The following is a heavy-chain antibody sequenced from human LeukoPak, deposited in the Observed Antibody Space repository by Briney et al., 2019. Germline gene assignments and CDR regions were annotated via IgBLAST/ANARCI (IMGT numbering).Heavy chain of an antibody. CDR1: GFTLGSYA. V-gene: IGHV1-69*01. D-gene: IGHD4-11*01. J-gene: IGHJ4*02. CDR2: IIPIFGTA. CDR3: ARDRNGPLRDY. Sequence: GGSLRLSCEASGFTLGSYAISWVRQAPGQGLEWMGGIIPIFGTANYAQKFQGRVTITADESTSTAYMELSSLRSEDTAVYYCARDRNGPLRDYWGQGTLVTVSS.